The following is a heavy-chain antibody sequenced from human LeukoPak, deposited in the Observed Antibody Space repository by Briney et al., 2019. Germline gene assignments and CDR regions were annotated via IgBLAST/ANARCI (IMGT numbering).Heavy chain of an antibody. J-gene: IGHJ5*02. CDR1: GGSISSYY. CDR2: IYYSGST. D-gene: IGHD3-10*01. V-gene: IGHV4-59*01. CDR3: ASTQGRGSGRHWFDP. Sequence: PSETLSLTCTVSGGSISSYYWSWIRQPPGKGLEWIGYIYYSGSTNYNPSLKSRVTISVDTSKNQFSLKLSSVTAADTAVYYCASTQGRGSGRHWFDPWGQGTLVTVSS.